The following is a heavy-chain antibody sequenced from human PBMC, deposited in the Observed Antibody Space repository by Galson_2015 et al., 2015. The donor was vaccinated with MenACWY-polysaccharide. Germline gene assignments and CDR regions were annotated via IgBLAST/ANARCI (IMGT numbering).Heavy chain of an antibody. CDR3: AKDITATTGPLNY. Sequence: SLRLSCAASGLIFDDYAMHWVRQAPGKGLEWVSGISWNNGSIVYAGSVKGRFTISRDNAKKSLYLQMNSLRAEDTALYYCAKDITATTGPLNYWGQGTLVTVSS. CDR1: GLIFDDYA. V-gene: IGHV3-9*01. CDR2: ISWNNGSI. J-gene: IGHJ4*02. D-gene: IGHD1-1*01.